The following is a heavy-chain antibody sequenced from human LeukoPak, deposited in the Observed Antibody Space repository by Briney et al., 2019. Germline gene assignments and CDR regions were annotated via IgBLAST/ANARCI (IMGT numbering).Heavy chain of an antibody. CDR1: GGSISSSSYY. J-gene: IGHJ5*02. D-gene: IGHD4-23*01. V-gene: IGHV4-39*07. CDR2: IYYSGST. CDR3: ARDNSVEDTAWWFDP. Sequence: PSETLSLTCTVSGGSISSSSYYWGWIRQPPGKRPEWIGSIYYSGSTYFNPSLKSRVTISVDTSKNQFSLKLNSVTAADTAVYYCARDNSVEDTAWWFDPWGQGTLVTVSP.